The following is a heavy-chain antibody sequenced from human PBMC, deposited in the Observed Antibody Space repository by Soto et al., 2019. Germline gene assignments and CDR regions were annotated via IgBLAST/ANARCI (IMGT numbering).Heavy chain of an antibody. D-gene: IGHD3-9*01. CDR2: IFVSSEII. CDR3: ARDADWAFGY. V-gene: IGHV3-48*04. CDR1: GFTFSSYS. Sequence: EVQLVESGGGLVQPGGSLRLSCVASGFTFSSYSMVWVRQAPGKGLEWISYIFVSSEIIHYVDSVKGRFTVSRENAQNSVFLLMTSLRADDTRIYHCARDADWAFGYWGRGTLVTVSS. J-gene: IGHJ4*02.